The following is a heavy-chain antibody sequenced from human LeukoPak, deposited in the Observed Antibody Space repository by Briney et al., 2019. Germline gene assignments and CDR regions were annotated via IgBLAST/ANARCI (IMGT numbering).Heavy chain of an antibody. V-gene: IGHV4-59*01. D-gene: IGHD6-13*01. CDR2: IYYSGST. CDR3: ARAFYPGIAAAGTSYFDY. CDR1: GGSISSYY. Sequence: SETLSLTCTVSGGSISSYYWSWIREPPGKGLEWIGYIYYSGSTNYNPSLKSRVTISVDTSKNQFSLKLSSVTAADTAVYYCARAFYPGIAAAGTSYFDYWGQGTLVTVSS. J-gene: IGHJ4*02.